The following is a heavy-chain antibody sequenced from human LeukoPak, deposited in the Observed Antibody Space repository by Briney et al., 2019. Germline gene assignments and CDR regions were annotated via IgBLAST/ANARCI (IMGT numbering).Heavy chain of an antibody. D-gene: IGHD3-3*01. CDR2: ISAYNGNT. Sequence: ASVKVSCKASGYTFTSYGISWVRQAPGQGLEWMGWISAYNGNTNYAQKLQGRVTMTTDTSTSTAYKELRSLRSDDTAVYYCASGYDFRSGRPLGYWGQGTLVTVSS. CDR1: GYTFTSYG. V-gene: IGHV1-18*01. CDR3: ASGYDFRSGRPLGY. J-gene: IGHJ4*02.